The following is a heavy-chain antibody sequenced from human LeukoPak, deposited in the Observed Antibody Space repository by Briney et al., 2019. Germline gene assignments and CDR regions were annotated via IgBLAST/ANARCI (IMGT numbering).Heavy chain of an antibody. CDR3: ARLGSSFNWFDP. CDR2: IFYSGST. J-gene: IGHJ5*02. D-gene: IGHD6-6*01. V-gene: IGHV4-59*08. CDR1: GGSISSYY. Sequence: SETLSLTCSASGGSISSYYWTWIRQPPGEGLEYVGYIFYSGSTNYNPSLKGRVTISVEKSRNQFSLKLNSVTAADTAVYYCARLGSSFNWFDPWGQGTLVTVSS.